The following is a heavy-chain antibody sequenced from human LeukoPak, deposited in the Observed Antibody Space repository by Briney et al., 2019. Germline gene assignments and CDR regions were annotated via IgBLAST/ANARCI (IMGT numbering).Heavy chain of an antibody. CDR3: ARGQSYYPY. Sequence: GGSLRLSCAASGFTVSSSHMTWVRQAPRKGLECVSLIYSGGSTYYSDSVKGRFTISGDNSKNTLYLHMNSLRAEDTAVYYCARGQSYYPYWGQGTLVTVSS. CDR1: GFTVSSSH. CDR2: IYSGGST. V-gene: IGHV3-66*01. D-gene: IGHD1-26*01. J-gene: IGHJ4*02.